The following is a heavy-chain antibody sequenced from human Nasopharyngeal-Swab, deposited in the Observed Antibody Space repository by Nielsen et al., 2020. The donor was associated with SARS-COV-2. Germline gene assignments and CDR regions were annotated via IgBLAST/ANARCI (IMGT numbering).Heavy chain of an antibody. CDR2: IKQDGSEK. V-gene: IGHV3-7*01. Sequence: ETLSLTCVASGFTFRDYWMSWVRQAPAKGLEWVASIKQDGSEKNYVDSVKGRFTISRDNAKNSLFLRMDSLRTEDTAFYYCARVGGRTSPMGSWGQGTLVTVSS. D-gene: IGHD3-10*01. CDR1: GFTFRDYW. CDR3: ARVGGRTSPMGS. J-gene: IGHJ4*02.